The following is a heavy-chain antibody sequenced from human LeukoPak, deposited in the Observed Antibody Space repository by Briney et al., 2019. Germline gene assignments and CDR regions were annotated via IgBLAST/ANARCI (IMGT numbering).Heavy chain of an antibody. Sequence: GGSLRLSCVVSGFTFSNYATSWVRQAPGKGLEWVSTISGSGGSTYYADSVKGRFTISRDNSKNTLYLQMNSLRAEDTAVYYCAKGGAIMVPKTIMDVWGQGTTVTVSS. CDR1: GFTFSNYA. D-gene: IGHD3-10*01. J-gene: IGHJ6*02. CDR2: ISGSGGST. V-gene: IGHV3-23*01. CDR3: AKGGAIMVPKTIMDV.